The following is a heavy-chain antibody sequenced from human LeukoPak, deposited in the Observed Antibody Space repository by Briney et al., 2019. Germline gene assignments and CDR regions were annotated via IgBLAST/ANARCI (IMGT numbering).Heavy chain of an antibody. CDR1: GGSISSGDYH. D-gene: IGHD6-19*01. V-gene: IGHV4-30-4*08. Sequence: SQTLSLTCTVSGGSISSGDYHWSWIRQPPGKGLEWIGYIANNGGTYYNPSLKSRVTISVATSKSQFSLRLTSVTAADTAVYYCATRIVVAGFDHWGQGTLVTVSS. CDR2: IANNGGT. CDR3: ATRIVVAGFDH. J-gene: IGHJ5*02.